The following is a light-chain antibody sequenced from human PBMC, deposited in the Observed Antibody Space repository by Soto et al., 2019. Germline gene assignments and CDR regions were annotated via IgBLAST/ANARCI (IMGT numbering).Light chain of an antibody. CDR2: EVS. Sequence: QSVLTQPPSASGSPGQSVTISCTGTSSDVGDYNYVSWYQQHPGKAPKLMIYEVSKRPSGVPDRFSGSKSGNTASLTVSGLQAEDEADYYGSSYAGSLDVFGTGTKLTVL. V-gene: IGLV2-8*01. CDR1: SSDVGDYNY. CDR3: SSYAGSLDV. J-gene: IGLJ1*01.